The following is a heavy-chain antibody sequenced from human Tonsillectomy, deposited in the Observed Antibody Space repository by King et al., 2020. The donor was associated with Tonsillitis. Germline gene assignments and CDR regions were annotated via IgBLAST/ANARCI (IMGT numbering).Heavy chain of an antibody. CDR3: ARVAGTYGGFGQLYFDY. CDR2: IYYSEST. V-gene: IGHV4-59*01. Sequence: VQLQESGPGLVKPSETLSLTCTVSGGSISTYYWSWIRQTPGKGLDWIGYIYYSESTNYNPSLKSRVTISLDTSKNQFSLKLSSVTAADTAVYYCARVAGTYGGFGQLYFDYWGQGTLVTVSS. J-gene: IGHJ4*02. CDR1: GGSISTYY. D-gene: IGHD2-8*01.